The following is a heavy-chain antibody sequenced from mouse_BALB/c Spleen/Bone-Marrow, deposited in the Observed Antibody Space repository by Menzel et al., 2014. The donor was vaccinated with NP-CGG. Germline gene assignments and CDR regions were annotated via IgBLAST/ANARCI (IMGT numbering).Heavy chain of an antibody. CDR3: ARGRQLGLRSFAY. V-gene: IGHV1-67*01. D-gene: IGHD3-2*01. J-gene: IGHJ3*01. CDR2: ISTYSGNT. CDR1: GYTFTDYA. Sequence: VKLMESGPELVRPGVSVKISCKGSGYTFTDYAMHWVKQSHAKSPEWIGVISTYSGNTNYNQKFKGKATMTVDKSSSTAYMELARLTSEDSAIYYCARGRQLGLRSFAYWGQGTLVTVSA.